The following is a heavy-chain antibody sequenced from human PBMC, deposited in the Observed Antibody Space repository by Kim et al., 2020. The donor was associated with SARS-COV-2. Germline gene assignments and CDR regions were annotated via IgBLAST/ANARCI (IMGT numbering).Heavy chain of an antibody. J-gene: IGHJ6*02. CDR3: ARAMGYSSSWAGWRKYYYGMDV. V-gene: IGHV1-3*01. D-gene: IGHD6-13*01. CDR2: INAGNGNT. Sequence: ASVKVSCKASGYTFTSYAMHWVRQAPGQRLEWMGWINAGNGNTKYSQKFQGRVTITRDTSASTAYMELSSLRSEDTAVYYCARAMGYSSSWAGWRKYYYGMDVWGQGTTVTVSS. CDR1: GYTFTSYA.